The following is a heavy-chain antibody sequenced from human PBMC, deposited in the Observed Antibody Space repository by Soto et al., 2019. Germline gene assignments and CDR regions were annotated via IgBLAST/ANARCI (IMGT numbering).Heavy chain of an antibody. CDR3: ARVAAAAGPPYAFDI. Sequence: QVQLVQSGAEVKKPGASVKVSCKASGYTFTGYYMHWVRQAPGQGLEWMGWINPNSGGTNYAQKFQGWVTMNRDTSISTAYMELSRLRSDDTAVYYCARVAAAAGPPYAFDIWGQGTMVTVSS. D-gene: IGHD6-13*01. CDR2: INPNSGGT. V-gene: IGHV1-2*04. J-gene: IGHJ3*02. CDR1: GYTFTGYY.